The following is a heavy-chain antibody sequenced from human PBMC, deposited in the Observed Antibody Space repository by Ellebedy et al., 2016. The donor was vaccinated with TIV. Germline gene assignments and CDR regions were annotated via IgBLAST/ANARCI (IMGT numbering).Heavy chain of an antibody. CDR3: ASYYDSSGYYFKNAFDI. J-gene: IGHJ3*02. D-gene: IGHD3-22*01. CDR2: IYSGGST. CDR1: GFTVSSNY. V-gene: IGHV3-53*01. Sequence: GGSLRLSCAASGFTVSSNYMSWVRQAPGKGLEWVSVIYSGGSTYYADSVKGRFTISRDNSKNTLYLQMNSLRAEDTAVYYCASYYDSSGYYFKNAFDIWGQGTMVTVS.